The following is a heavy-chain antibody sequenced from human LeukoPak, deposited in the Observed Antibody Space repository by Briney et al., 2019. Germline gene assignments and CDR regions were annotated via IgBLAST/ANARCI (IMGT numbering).Heavy chain of an antibody. V-gene: IGHV1-3*01. CDR3: ARIYSVYDIQDS. J-gene: IGHJ5*01. D-gene: IGHD5/OR15-5a*01. Sequence: ASVKVSCTASGYIFSSHALHRVRQAPGQRLEWMGWITAGNGNTKYSQKFQGRVTITRDTSASTAYLELSSLRSEDTAVYYCARIYSVYDIQDSWGQGTLVTVSS. CDR2: ITAGNGNT. CDR1: GYIFSSHA.